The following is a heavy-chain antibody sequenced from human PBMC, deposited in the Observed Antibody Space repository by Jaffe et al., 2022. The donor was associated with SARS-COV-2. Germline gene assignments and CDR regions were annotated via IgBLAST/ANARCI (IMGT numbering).Heavy chain of an antibody. CDR3: ARGSVVAATFGNDY. CDR2: ISSSSSYI. Sequence: EVQLVESGGGLVKPGGSLRLSCAASGFTFSSYSMNWVRQAPGKGLEWVSSISSSSSYIYYADSVKGRFTISRDNAKNSLYLQMNSLRAEDTAVYYCARGSVVAATFGNDYWGQGTLVTVSS. V-gene: IGHV3-21*01. CDR1: GFTFSSYS. D-gene: IGHD2-15*01. J-gene: IGHJ4*02.